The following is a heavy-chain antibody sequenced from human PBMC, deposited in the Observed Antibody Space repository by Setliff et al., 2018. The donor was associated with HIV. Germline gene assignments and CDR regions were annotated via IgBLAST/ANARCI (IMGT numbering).Heavy chain of an antibody. D-gene: IGHD3-9*01. V-gene: IGHV4-38-2*01. J-gene: IGHJ3*02. CDR2: IYQSGSS. CDR1: GYSISSGYY. CDR3: ARRWGDILTGPDTFDI. Sequence: ASETLSLTCAVSGYSISSGYYWGWIRQPPGKGLEWIGNIYQSGSSYSNPSLKSRVTISIDTSKNQFSLKLSSVTAADTAVYYCARRWGDILTGPDTFDIWCQGTMVTVSS.